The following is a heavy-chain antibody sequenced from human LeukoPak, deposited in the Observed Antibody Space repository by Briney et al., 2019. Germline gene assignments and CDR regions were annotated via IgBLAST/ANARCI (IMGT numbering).Heavy chain of an antibody. V-gene: IGHV1-69*05. Sequence: SVKVSCKASGGTFSSYAISWVRQAPGQGLEWMGGITPIFGTANYAQKFQGRVTITTDESTSTAYMELSSLRSEDTAVYCCARDSEVFKAYPRYYYYYLDVWGKGTTVTVS. J-gene: IGHJ6*03. CDR1: GGTFSSYA. D-gene: IGHD2-2*01. CDR2: ITPIFGTA. CDR3: ARDSEVFKAYPRYYYYYLDV.